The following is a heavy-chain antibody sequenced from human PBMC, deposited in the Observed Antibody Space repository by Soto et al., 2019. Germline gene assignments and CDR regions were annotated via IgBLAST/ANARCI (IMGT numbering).Heavy chain of an antibody. J-gene: IGHJ6*02. V-gene: IGHV4-31*02. Sequence: SETLSLTCTVSGGSISSGGYYWSWIRQHPGKGLEWIGYIYYSGSTYYNPSLKSRVTISVDTSKNQFSLKLSSVTAADTAVYYCARLATRHWYSSSWESYYYYYGMDVWGQGTTVTVSS. CDR1: GGSISSGGYY. CDR2: IYYSGST. D-gene: IGHD6-13*01. CDR3: ARLATRHWYSSSWESYYYYYGMDV.